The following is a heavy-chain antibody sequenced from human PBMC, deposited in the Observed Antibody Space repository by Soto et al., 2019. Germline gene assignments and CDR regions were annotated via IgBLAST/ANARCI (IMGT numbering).Heavy chain of an antibody. Sequence: SETLSLTCTVSGGSISSYYWSWIRQPPGKGLEWIGYIYYSGSTNYNPSLKSRVTISVDTSKNQFSLKLSSVTAADTAVYYCARGRSSGWDFGYWGQGTLVTVSS. V-gene: IGHV4-59*01. J-gene: IGHJ4*02. D-gene: IGHD6-25*01. CDR2: IYYSGST. CDR1: GGSISSYY. CDR3: ARGRSSGWDFGY.